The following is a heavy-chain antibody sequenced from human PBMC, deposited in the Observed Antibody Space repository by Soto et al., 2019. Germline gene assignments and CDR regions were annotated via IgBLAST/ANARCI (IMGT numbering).Heavy chain of an antibody. CDR1: GGSISSSTYY. V-gene: IGHV4-39*01. CDR3: ARHTKDYYGSGSYYNELHY. D-gene: IGHD3-10*01. CDR2: IYYSGNT. J-gene: IGHJ4*02. Sequence: SETLSLTCTVSGGSISSSTYYWGWIRQPPGKGLEWIGSIYYSGNTFYKPSLKSRVSLSIDTSKNQFSLKLNSVTAADTAVYYCARHTKDYYGSGSYYNELHYWGQGTLVTVSS.